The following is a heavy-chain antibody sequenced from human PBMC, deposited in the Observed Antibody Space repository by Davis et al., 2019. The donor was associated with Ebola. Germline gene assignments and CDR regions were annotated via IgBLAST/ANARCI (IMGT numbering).Heavy chain of an antibody. CDR1: GYSFTSYW. V-gene: IGHV5-51*01. CDR2: IYPGDSDT. D-gene: IGHD3-3*01. Sequence: GESLKISCKGSGYSFTSYWIGWVRQMPGKGLEWTGIIYPGDSDTRYSPSFQGQVTISADKSISTAYLQWSSLKASDTAMYYCASQYYDFWSGYEYFDLWGRGTLVTVSS. J-gene: IGHJ2*01. CDR3: ASQYYDFWSGYEYFDL.